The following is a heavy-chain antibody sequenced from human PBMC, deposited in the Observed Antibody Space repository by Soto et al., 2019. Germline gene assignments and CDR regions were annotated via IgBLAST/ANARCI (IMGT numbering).Heavy chain of an antibody. J-gene: IGHJ6*02. CDR2: IIPIFGTA. V-gene: IGHV1-69*13. CDR3: ARALAIINGVLIIGYYSIDV. D-gene: IGHD3-3*01. Sequence: SVKVSCKASGGTFSNYVITWVRQAPGQGLEWMGGIIPIFGTANYAQKFQGRVTITADESTSTAYMELSSLRSEDTAVYYCARALAIINGVLIIGYYSIDVCGQGPTVTVSS. CDR1: GGTFSNYV.